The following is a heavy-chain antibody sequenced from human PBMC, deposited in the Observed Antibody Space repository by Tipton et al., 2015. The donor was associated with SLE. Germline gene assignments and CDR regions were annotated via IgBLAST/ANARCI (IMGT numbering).Heavy chain of an antibody. V-gene: IGHV3-21*01. D-gene: IGHD5-12*01. CDR1: GFTFSSYG. J-gene: IGHJ4*02. Sequence: GSLRLSCAASGFTFSSYGMHWVRQAPGKGLEWVSSISSSSSYIYYADSVKGRFTISRDNAKNSLYLQMNSLRAEDTAVYYCASSRNIYSGFSDYWGQGTLVTVSS. CDR3: ASSRNIYSGFSDY. CDR2: ISSSSSYI.